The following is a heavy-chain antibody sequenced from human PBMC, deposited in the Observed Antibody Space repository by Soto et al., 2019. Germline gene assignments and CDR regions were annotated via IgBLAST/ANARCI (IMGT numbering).Heavy chain of an antibody. D-gene: IGHD2-2*01. CDR1: GFTFSSYS. V-gene: IGHV3-21*01. CDR3: ARDQGVVPAATPNWFDP. CDR2: ISSSSSYI. Sequence: GGSLRLSCAASGFTFSSYSMNWVRQAPGKGLEWVSSISSSSSYIYCADSVKGRFTISRDNAKNSLYLQMNSLRAEDTAVYYCARDQGVVPAATPNWFDPWGQGTLVTVSS. J-gene: IGHJ5*02.